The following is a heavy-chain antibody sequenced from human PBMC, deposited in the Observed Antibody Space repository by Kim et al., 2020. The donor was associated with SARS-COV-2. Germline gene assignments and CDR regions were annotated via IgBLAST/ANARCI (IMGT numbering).Heavy chain of an antibody. CDR3: TPSLSADV. D-gene: IGHD2-8*01. Sequence: EGGKTEYAAHGKGRLPISRDDSKNTRYLKMNSLKIEDTAVYYCTPSLSADVWGKGTTVTVSS. V-gene: IGHV3-15*01. CDR2: EGGKT. J-gene: IGHJ6*04.